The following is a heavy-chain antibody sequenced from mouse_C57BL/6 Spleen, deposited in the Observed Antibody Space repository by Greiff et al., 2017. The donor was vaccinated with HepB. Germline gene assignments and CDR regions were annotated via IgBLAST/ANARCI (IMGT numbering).Heavy chain of an antibody. Sequence: VQLQQPGAELVRPGTSVKLSCKASGYTFTSYWMHWVKQRPGQGLEWIGVIDPSDSYTNYNQKFKGKATLTVDTSSSTAYMQLSSLTSEDSAVYYCARKLDAMDYWGQGTSVTVSS. CDR3: ARKLDAMDY. CDR2: IDPSDSYT. CDR1: GYTFTSYW. V-gene: IGHV1-59*01. J-gene: IGHJ4*01. D-gene: IGHD1-3*01.